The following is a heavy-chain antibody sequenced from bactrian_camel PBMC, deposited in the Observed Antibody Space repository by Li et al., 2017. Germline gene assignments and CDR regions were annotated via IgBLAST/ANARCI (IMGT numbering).Heavy chain of an antibody. J-gene: IGHJ4*01. V-gene: IGHV3S6*01. CDR2: IDMESTSS. CDR1: VFSISRTC. D-gene: IGHD4*01. Sequence: QLVESGGGSVQAGGSLRLSCARSVFSISRTCIAWFRQAPGKGREGVARIDMESTSSLYADSVKGRFTISQDAAKNMVYLQMNDLKPEDTGRYFCATRRRPSVYSCALDGDLYNSWGQGTQVTVS. CDR3: ATRRRPSVYSCALDGDLYNS.